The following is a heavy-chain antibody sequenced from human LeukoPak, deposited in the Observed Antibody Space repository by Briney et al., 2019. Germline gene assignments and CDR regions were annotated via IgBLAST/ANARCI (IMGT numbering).Heavy chain of an antibody. CDR2: ISSSSYI. Sequence: GGSLRLSCAASGFTFSSYSMNWVRQAPGKGLEWVSSISSSSYIYYADSVKGRFTISRDNAKNSLYLQMNSLRAEDTAVYYCARAKEYDILTGYYISHNWFDPWGQGTLVTVSS. V-gene: IGHV3-21*01. J-gene: IGHJ5*02. CDR3: ARAKEYDILTGYYISHNWFDP. D-gene: IGHD3-9*01. CDR1: GFTFSSYS.